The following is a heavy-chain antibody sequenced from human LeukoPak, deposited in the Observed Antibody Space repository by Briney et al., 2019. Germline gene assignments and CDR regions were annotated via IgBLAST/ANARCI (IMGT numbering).Heavy chain of an antibody. Sequence: SETLSLTCAVSGYSISSGYYWGWFRQPPGKGLEWIGTIYRSGSTYSNPSLKSRLTISVDTSKNQFSLKLNSLTAADTAVYYCARQGGSSSPYYYYMDVWGKGTTVTVPS. V-gene: IGHV4-38-2*01. CDR3: ARQGGSSSPYYYYMDV. J-gene: IGHJ6*03. CDR2: IYRSGST. D-gene: IGHD6-13*01. CDR1: GYSISSGYY.